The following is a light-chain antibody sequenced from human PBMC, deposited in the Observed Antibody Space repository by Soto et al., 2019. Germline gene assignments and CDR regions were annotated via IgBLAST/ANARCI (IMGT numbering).Light chain of an antibody. CDR3: QQYVSWT. Sequence: EIVLTQSPGTLSVSPGERATLSCRASQSISSNYLAWYQQKPGQAPSLLIYGASSRATGIPDRFSGSGSGTYFTLTISRLEPEDSAIYYCQQYVSWTFGQGTKAEIK. CDR1: QSISSNY. J-gene: IGKJ1*01. V-gene: IGKV3-20*01. CDR2: GAS.